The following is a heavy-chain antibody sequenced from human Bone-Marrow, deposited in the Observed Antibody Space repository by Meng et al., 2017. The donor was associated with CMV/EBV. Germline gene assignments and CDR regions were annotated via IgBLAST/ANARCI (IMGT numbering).Heavy chain of an antibody. CDR3: AREHRWSPNWFDP. D-gene: IGHD1-26*01. CDR1: GGSVSSGSYY. CDR2: IYYSGST. Sequence: SETLSLTCTVSGGSVSSGSYYWSWIRQPPGKGLEWIGSIYYSGSTYYNPSLKSRVTISVDTSKNQFSLKLSSVTAADTAVYYCAREHRWSPNWFDPWGQGTLVTVYS. J-gene: IGHJ5*02. V-gene: IGHV4-39*07.